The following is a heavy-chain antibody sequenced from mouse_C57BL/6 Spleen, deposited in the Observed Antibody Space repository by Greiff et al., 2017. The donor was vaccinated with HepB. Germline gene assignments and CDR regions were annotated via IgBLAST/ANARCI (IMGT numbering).Heavy chain of an antibody. Sequence: QVQLQQSGAELARPGASVKLSCKASGYTFTSYGISWVKQRTGQGLEWIGEIYPRSGNTYYNEKFKGKATLTADKSSSTAYMELRSLTSEDSAVYFWARSGDFDYWGQGTTLTVSS. D-gene: IGHD3-1*01. CDR3: ARSGDFDY. CDR1: GYTFTSYG. J-gene: IGHJ2*01. CDR2: IYPRSGNT. V-gene: IGHV1-81*01.